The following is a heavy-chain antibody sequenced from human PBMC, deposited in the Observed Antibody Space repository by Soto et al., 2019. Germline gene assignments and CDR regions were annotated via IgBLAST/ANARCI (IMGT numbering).Heavy chain of an antibody. CDR3: ARSRLDCGGDCYKNAFDI. CDR2: ISSSSSYI. CDR1: GFTFSSYS. V-gene: IGHV3-21*01. J-gene: IGHJ3*02. D-gene: IGHD2-21*02. Sequence: PGGSLRLSCAASGFTFSSYSMNWVRQAPGEGLEWVSSISSSSSYIYYADSVKGRFTISRDNAKNSLYLQMNSLRAEDTAVYYCARSRLDCGGDCYKNAFDIWGQGTMVTVSS.